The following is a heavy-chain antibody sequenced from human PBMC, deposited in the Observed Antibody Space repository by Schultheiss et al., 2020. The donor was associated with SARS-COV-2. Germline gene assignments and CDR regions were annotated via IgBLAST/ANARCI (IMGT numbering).Heavy chain of an antibody. V-gene: IGHV1-18*01. CDR3: ARDTRYSSGWYKAAFDI. CDR2: ISDYNGNT. Sequence: ASVKVSCKASGYTFTSYGISRVRKAPGQGIEWMGWISDYNGNTNYAQKLQGRVTMTTDTSTSTAYMVLRSLRSDDTAVYYCARDTRYSSGWYKAAFDIWGQGALVTVSS. CDR1: GYTFTSYG. D-gene: IGHD6-19*01. J-gene: IGHJ4*02.